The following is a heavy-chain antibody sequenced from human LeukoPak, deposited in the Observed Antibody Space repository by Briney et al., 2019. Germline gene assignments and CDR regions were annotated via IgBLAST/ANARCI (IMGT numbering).Heavy chain of an antibody. CDR2: IYYSGGT. V-gene: IGHV4-59*01. Sequence: SETLSLTCTVSGGSISSYYLSWIRQPPGKGLEWIGCIYYSGGTNYNPSLESRVTISVDTSKNQFSLKLSSVTAADTAVYYCAKMALGEPSYDAFDIWGQGTMVTVSS. J-gene: IGHJ3*02. D-gene: IGHD3-16*01. CDR1: GGSISSYY. CDR3: AKMALGEPSYDAFDI.